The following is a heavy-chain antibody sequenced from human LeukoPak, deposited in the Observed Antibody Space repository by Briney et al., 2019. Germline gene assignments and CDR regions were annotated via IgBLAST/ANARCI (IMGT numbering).Heavy chain of an antibody. J-gene: IGHJ4*02. CDR1: GYTFTSYG. D-gene: IGHD6-6*01. Sequence: GASAKVSCKASGYTFTSYGISWVRQAPGQGLEWMGWISAYNDNTNYAQKLQGRVTMTTDTSTSTAYMELRSLRSDDTAVYYCARAPRSIAARPNFDYWGQGTLVTVSS. CDR3: ARAPRSIAARPNFDY. V-gene: IGHV1-18*01. CDR2: ISAYNDNT.